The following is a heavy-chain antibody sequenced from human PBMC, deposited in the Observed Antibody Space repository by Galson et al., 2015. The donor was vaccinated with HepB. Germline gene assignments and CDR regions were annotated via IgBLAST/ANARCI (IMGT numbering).Heavy chain of an antibody. Sequence: SVKVSCKASGYTFTSYAMHWVRQAPGQRLEWMGWINAGNGNTKYSQKFQGRVTITRDTSASTAYMELSSLRSEDTAVYYCARAPSGYDTGEGAFDIWGQGTMVTVSS. D-gene: IGHD5-12*01. CDR1: GYTFTSYA. CDR2: INAGNGNT. J-gene: IGHJ3*02. CDR3: ARAPSGYDTGEGAFDI. V-gene: IGHV1-3*01.